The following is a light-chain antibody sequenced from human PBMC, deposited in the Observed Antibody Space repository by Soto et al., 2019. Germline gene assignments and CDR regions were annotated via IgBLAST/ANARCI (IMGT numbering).Light chain of an antibody. CDR3: QQYGTSVLT. CDR2: DAS. J-gene: IGKJ4*01. CDR1: QSVNNAY. Sequence: EIVLTQSPGTLSLSPGERATLSCRASQSVNNAYLAWYQQKPGQAPRLLIYDASKRATGIPDRFSGSGSGTDFPLIISRLEHEDVAVYYCQQYGTSVLTFGGGTKVEIK. V-gene: IGKV3-20*01.